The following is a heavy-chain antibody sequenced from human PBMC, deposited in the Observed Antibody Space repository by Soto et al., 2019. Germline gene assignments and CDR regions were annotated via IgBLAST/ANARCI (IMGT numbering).Heavy chain of an antibody. CDR1: GGSFSDYY. J-gene: IGHJ4*02. CDR3: ARFPFDSNDWTNPRYFDI. Sequence: QVQIQQWGAGLLKPAETLSLTCAVYGGSFSDYYWSWIRQPPGKGVEWIGEINHSGITNYSPSLKSRVTMSVDTSKNQFSLKLTSVTAADTALYYCARFPFDSNDWTNPRYFDIWGQGTLVTVSS. D-gene: IGHD3-22*01. V-gene: IGHV4-34*01. CDR2: INHSGIT.